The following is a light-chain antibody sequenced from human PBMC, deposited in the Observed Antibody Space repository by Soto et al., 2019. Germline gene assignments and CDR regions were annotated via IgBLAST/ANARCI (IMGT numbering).Light chain of an antibody. V-gene: IGKV3-20*01. CDR2: GAS. Sequence: EIVLTQSPGTLSLSPGERATLSCRASQSVSSSYLAWYQQKPGQAPRLLLYGASRRATGIPDRFSGSGSGTDFTLTISRLEPEDFAVYYCQTYGWTFGPGTKVDIK. CDR1: QSVSSSY. J-gene: IGKJ3*01. CDR3: QTYGWT.